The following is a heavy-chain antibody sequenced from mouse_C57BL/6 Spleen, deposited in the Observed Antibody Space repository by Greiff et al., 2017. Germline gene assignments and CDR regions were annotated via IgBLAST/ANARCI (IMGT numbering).Heavy chain of an antibody. CDR3: ARNLDY. J-gene: IGHJ2*01. CDR1: GFTFSDYG. CDR2: ISSGSSTI. V-gene: IGHV5-17*01. Sequence: EVMLVESGGGLVKPGGSLTLSCAASGFTFSDYGMHWVRQAPEKGLEWVAYISSGSSTIYYADTVKGRFTISRDNAKNTLFLQMTSLRSEDTAMYYCARNLDYWGQGTTLTVSS.